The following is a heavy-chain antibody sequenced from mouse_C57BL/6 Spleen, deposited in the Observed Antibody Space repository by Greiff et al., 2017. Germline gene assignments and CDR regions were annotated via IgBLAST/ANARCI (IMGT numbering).Heavy chain of an antibody. CDR2: ISSGSSTI. V-gene: IGHV5-17*01. J-gene: IGHJ1*03. D-gene: IGHD1-1*01. Sequence: EVKLVESGGGLVKPGGSLKLSCAASGFTFSDYGMHWVRQAPEKGLEWVAYISSGSSTIYYADTVKGRFTISRDNAKNTLFLQMTSLRSEATAMYYWARDYYGSSYEGYFDVWGTGTTVTVSS. CDR3: ARDYYGSSYEGYFDV. CDR1: GFTFSDYG.